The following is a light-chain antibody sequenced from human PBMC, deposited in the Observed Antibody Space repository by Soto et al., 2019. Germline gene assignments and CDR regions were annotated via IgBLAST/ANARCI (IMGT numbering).Light chain of an antibody. J-gene: IGLJ2*01. CDR2: LNSDGSH. CDR1: SGHSSYV. V-gene: IGLV4-69*01. Sequence: QPVLTQSPSASASLGASVKLTCTLSSGHSSYVIAWHQQQPEKGPRYLMKLNSDGSHSKGDGIPDRFSGSSSGAERYLTISSLQSEDEADYYCQTWGTGNVLFGGGTKLTAL. CDR3: QTWGTGNVL.